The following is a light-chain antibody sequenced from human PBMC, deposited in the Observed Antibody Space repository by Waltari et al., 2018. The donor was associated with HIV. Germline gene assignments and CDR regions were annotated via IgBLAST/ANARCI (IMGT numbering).Light chain of an antibody. CDR1: SSDVGSYKY. Sequence: QSALTPPRSVSGSPGPSVTISCTGTSSDVGSYKYVSWYQLRPGKAPKLIIHDVDKRPSGVPDRFSGSKSGNTASLTISGLQAEDEADYYCCSYTGTYTRYVFGTGAKVTVL. CDR2: DVD. V-gene: IGLV2-11*01. J-gene: IGLJ1*01. CDR3: CSYTGTYTRYV.